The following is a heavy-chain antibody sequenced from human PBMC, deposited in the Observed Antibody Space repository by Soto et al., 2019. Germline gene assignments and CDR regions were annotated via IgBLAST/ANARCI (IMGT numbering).Heavy chain of an antibody. V-gene: IGHV4-34*01. CDR2: INHSGST. J-gene: IGHJ5*02. D-gene: IGHD6-6*01. Sequence: SETLSLTCAVYGGSFSGYYWSWIRQPPGKGLEWIGEINHSGSTNYNPSLKSRVTISVDTSKNQFSLKLSSVTAADTAVYYCARVKPTRKYSSSQCGWFDPWGQGTLVTVSS. CDR3: ARVKPTRKYSSSQCGWFDP. CDR1: GGSFSGYY.